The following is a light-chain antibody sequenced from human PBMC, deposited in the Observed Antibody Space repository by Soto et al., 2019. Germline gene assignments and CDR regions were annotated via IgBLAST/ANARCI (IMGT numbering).Light chain of an antibody. J-gene: IGLJ1*01. V-gene: IGLV2-14*01. CDR3: TSYTSTSTPYV. CDR1: SSDVGRYTY. Sequence: QSVLTQPASVSGSPGQSITISCAGTSSDVGRYTYVSWYQQHPGNAPKLIIYDVYNRPSGVSSRFSGSKSGNTASLTISGLQAEDEADYYCTSYTSTSTPYVFGGGTKVTVL. CDR2: DVY.